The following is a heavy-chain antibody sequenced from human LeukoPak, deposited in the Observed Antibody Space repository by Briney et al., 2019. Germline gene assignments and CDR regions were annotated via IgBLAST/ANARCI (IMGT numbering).Heavy chain of an antibody. CDR2: IIPILGIA. V-gene: IGHV1-69*04. CDR3: ARDPSPYYDFWSGYPSYYYYGMDV. Sequence: SVNVSCKASGGTFSSYAISWVRQAPGQGLGWMGRIIPILGIANYAQKFQGRVTITADKSTSTAYMELSSLRSEDTAVYYCARDPSPYYDFWSGYPSYYYYGMDVWGQGTTVTVSS. CDR1: GGTFSSYA. J-gene: IGHJ6*02. D-gene: IGHD3-3*01.